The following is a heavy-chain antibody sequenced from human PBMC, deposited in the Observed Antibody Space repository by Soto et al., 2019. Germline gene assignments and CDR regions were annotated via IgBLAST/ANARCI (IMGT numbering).Heavy chain of an antibody. Sequence: QLQLQESGSRLVKPSQTLSLICDVSGGSIGSGGHSWSWIRQPPGKGLEWIGYIYHSGSTYYHPSLKSRVTISIDRSKNQFSPKLNSVTAADTAVYYCARKLLGNIDYWGQGTLVTVSS. CDR1: GGSIGSGGHS. CDR3: ARKLLGNIDY. CDR2: IYHSGST. V-gene: IGHV4-30-2*01. D-gene: IGHD1-26*01. J-gene: IGHJ4*02.